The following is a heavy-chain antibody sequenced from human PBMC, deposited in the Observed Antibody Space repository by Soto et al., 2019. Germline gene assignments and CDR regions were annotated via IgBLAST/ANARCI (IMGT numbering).Heavy chain of an antibody. CDR3: AADHCSGGSCYSPWYYYYGMDV. CDR2: IGVGSGNT. CDR1: GFTFTSSA. V-gene: IGHV1-58*01. Sequence: QMQLVQSGPEVKKPGTSVKVSCKASGFTFTSSAVQWVRQARGQRLEWIGWIGVGSGNTNYAQKFQERVTITRDMSTSTAYMELSRLRSEDTAVYYCAADHCSGGSCYSPWYYYYGMDVWGQGTTVTVSS. D-gene: IGHD2-15*01. J-gene: IGHJ6*02.